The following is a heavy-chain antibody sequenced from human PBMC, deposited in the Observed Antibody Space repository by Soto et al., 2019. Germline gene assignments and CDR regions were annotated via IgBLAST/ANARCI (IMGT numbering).Heavy chain of an antibody. CDR1: GYTFTSYY. CDR3: ARVIRPGYCSGGSCYYYGMDV. V-gene: IGHV1-46*01. CDR2: INPSGGST. D-gene: IGHD2-15*01. Sequence: ASVKVSCKASGYTFTSYYMHWVRQAPGQGLEWMGIINPSGGSTSYAQKFQGRVTMTRDTSTSTVYMELSSLRSEDTAVYYCARVIRPGYCSGGSCYYYGMDVWGQGTTVTVSS. J-gene: IGHJ6*02.